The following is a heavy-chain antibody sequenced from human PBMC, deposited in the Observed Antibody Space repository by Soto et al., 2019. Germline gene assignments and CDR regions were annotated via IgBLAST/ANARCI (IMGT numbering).Heavy chain of an antibody. V-gene: IGHV4-31*03. CDR3: ARDALSRDSI. CDR2: IAYSGST. J-gene: IGHJ4*02. Sequence: QVQLQESGPGLVKPSQTLSLTCTVSGGSISSGGYYWSWIRQHPGKGLEWIGYIAYSGSTYYNPSLESRVTMSVDTTKNKFSLKLSSVTAAETAVYYCARDALSRDSIWGQGTLFTVSS. D-gene: IGHD3-22*01. CDR1: GGSISSGGYY.